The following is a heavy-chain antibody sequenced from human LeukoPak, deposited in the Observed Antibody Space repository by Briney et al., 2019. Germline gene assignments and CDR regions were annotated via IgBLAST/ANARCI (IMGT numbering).Heavy chain of an antibody. CDR3: ARDHCSSTSCYLWWFDP. CDR1: GGTFSSYA. J-gene: IGHJ5*02. CDR2: IIPIFGTA. V-gene: IGHV1-69*05. D-gene: IGHD2-2*01. Sequence: GSSVKVSCKASGGTFSSYAISWVRQAPGQGLEWMGGIIPIFGTANYAQEFQGRVTITTDESTSTAYMELSSLRSEDTAVYYCARDHCSSTSCYLWWFDPWGQGTLVTVSS.